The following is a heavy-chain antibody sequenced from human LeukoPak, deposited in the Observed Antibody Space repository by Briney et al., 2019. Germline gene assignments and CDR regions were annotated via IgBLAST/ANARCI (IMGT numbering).Heavy chain of an antibody. CDR1: GGSFSGYY. CDR3: ARGGCLLWFGELMDV. V-gene: IGHV4-34*01. Sequence: SETLSLTCAVYGGSFSGYYWSWICQPPGKGLEWMGEINHSGSTNYNPSLKSRVTISVDTSKNQFSLKLSSVTAADTAVYYCARGGCLLWFGELMDVWGKGTTVTVSS. D-gene: IGHD3-10*01. J-gene: IGHJ6*04. CDR2: INHSGST.